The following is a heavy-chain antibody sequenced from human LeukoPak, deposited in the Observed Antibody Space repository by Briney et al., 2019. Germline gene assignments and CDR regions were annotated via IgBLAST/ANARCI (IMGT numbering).Heavy chain of an antibody. CDR1: GGTFSSYA. CDR3: ARGALVGAIGY. V-gene: IGHV1-69*04. Sequence: GASVKVSCKASGGTFSSYAIAWVRQAPGQGLEWMGRIIPILGIANYAQKFQGRVTITADKSTSTAYMELSSLRSEDTAVYYCARGALVGAIGYWGQGTLVTVSS. D-gene: IGHD1-26*01. CDR2: IIPILGIA. J-gene: IGHJ4*02.